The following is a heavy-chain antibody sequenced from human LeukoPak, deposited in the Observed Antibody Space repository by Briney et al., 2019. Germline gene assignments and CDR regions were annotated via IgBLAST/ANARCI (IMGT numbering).Heavy chain of an antibody. CDR2: INQDGSEN. V-gene: IGHV3-7*01. J-gene: IGHJ4*02. Sequence: GGSLRLSCAASGFTFSDLWMGWVRQAPGKGLEWVANINQDGSENYYVDSVKGRFTISRDNAKNSLYLQMNSVRAEDTAVYYCTKGRSNHYWGQGTLVTVST. CDR1: GFTFSDLW. D-gene: IGHD3-10*01. CDR3: TKGRSNHY.